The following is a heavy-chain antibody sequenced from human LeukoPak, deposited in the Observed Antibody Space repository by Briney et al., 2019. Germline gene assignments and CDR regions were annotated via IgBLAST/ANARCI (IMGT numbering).Heavy chain of an antibody. Sequence: GGSLRLSCAASGFTVSSNYMSWVRQAPGKGLEWVSVIYSGGSTYYADSVKGRFTISRDNSKNTLYLQMNSLRAEDTAVYYCAKRNTVTSLFDYWGQGTLVTVSS. CDR2: IYSGGST. V-gene: IGHV3-53*01. D-gene: IGHD4-17*01. CDR1: GFTVSSNY. J-gene: IGHJ4*02. CDR3: AKRNTVTSLFDY.